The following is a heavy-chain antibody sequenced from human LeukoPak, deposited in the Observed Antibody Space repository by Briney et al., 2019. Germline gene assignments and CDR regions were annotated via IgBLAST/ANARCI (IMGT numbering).Heavy chain of an antibody. Sequence: ASVKVSCKASGGTFSSYAISWVRQAPGQGLEWMGGIIPIFGTANYAQKFQGRVTITADESTSTAYMELSSLRSEDTAVYYCARSIVVVPAAIKIGLNWFDPWGQGTLVTVPS. D-gene: IGHD2-2*02. V-gene: IGHV1-69*13. CDR3: ARSIVVVPAAIKIGLNWFDP. CDR2: IIPIFGTA. J-gene: IGHJ5*02. CDR1: GGTFSSYA.